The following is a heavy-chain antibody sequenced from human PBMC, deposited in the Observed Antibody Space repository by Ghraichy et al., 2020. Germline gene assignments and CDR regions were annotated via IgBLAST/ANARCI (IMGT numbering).Heavy chain of an antibody. D-gene: IGHD1-26*01. CDR2: IFYSGST. CDR3: ARDRGSYFDY. J-gene: IGHJ4*02. Sequence: SETLSLTCTVSGGSISSYYWSWIRQPPGKGLEWIGYIFYSGSTNYNPSLKSRVTISVDTSKNQFSLKLSSVTAADTVVYYCARDRGSYFDYWGQGTLLTVSS. V-gene: IGHV4-59*01. CDR1: GGSISSYY.